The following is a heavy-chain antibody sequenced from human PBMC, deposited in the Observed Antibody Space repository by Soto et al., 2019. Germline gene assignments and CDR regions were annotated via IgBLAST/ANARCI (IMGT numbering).Heavy chain of an antibody. CDR3: ARVGYSSSWYWFDP. D-gene: IGHD6-13*01. CDR1: GYSFTSYG. CDR2: ISAYNGNT. V-gene: IGHV1-18*04. J-gene: IGHJ5*02. Sequence: ASVKVSCKASGYSFTSYGISWVRQAPGQGLEWMGWISAYNGNTNYAQKLQGRVTMTTDTSTSTAYMELRSLRSDDTAVYYCARVGYSSSWYWFDPWGQGTLVTVSS.